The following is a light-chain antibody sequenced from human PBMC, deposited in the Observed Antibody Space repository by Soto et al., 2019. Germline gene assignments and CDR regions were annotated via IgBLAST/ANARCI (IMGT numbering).Light chain of an antibody. CDR2: DAS. J-gene: IGKJ4*01. CDR3: QQFNSYLT. Sequence: AIQLTQSPSSLSASVGDRVTIACRASQGISSDLVWYQQKPGKAPKLLIYDASSLESGVPSRFSGSGSGTDFTLTISSLQPEDFATYYCQQFNSYLTFGGGTKVEI. V-gene: IGKV1-13*02. CDR1: QGISSD.